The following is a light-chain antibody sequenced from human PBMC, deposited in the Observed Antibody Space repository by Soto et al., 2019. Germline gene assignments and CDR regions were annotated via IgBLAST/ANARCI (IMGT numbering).Light chain of an antibody. CDR2: KAS. V-gene: IGKV1-5*03. CDR1: QSISSW. J-gene: IGKJ1*01. Sequence: DIHMTQSPSTLSASVGDRVTITCRASQSISSWLAWYQRKPGTAPKLLIYKASTLQSGVPSRFSGSGSGTEFTLTISSLQPDDSATYYCQQYRDNWTFGQGTKV. CDR3: QQYRDNWT.